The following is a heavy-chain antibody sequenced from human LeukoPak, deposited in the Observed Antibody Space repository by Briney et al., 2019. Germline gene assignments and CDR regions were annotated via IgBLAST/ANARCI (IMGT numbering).Heavy chain of an antibody. J-gene: IGHJ4*02. CDR1: GFIFSSYE. CDR3: VKATGTSNDWYNYFDY. CDR2: ISSSGSTI. D-gene: IGHD6-19*01. Sequence: GGSLRLSCAASGFIFSSYEMNWVRQAPGKGLEWVSYISSSGSTIYYADSVKGRFTISRDNAKNSLYLQMNSLRAEDTAVYYCVKATGTSNDWYNYFDYWGQGTLVTVSS. V-gene: IGHV3-48*03.